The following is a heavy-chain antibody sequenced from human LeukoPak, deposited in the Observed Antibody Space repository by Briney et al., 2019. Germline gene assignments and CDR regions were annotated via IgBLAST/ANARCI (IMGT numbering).Heavy chain of an antibody. V-gene: IGHV1-69*04. D-gene: IGHD4-23*01. CDR1: GGTFSSYA. CDR2: IIPILGIA. J-gene: IGHJ6*02. CDR3: ARGLPGGNPLGYYYYGMDV. Sequence: GASVKVSCKASGGTFSSYAISRVRQAPGQGLEWMGRIIPILGIANYAQKFQGRDTITADKSTSTAYMELSSLRSEDTAVYYCARGLPGGNPLGYYYYGMDVWGQGTTVTVSS.